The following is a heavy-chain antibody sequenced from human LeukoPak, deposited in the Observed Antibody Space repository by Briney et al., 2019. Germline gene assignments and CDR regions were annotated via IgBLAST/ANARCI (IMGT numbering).Heavy chain of an antibody. CDR3: AQGRKTWIQLWSHPGYYFDY. D-gene: IGHD5-18*01. Sequence: GGSLRLSCAASGFDFNVYSMNWIRQVPGKGLQWFSSISSDSRHSFYADSVKGRFTISRDNSKNTLYLQMNSLRAEDTAVYYCAQGRKTWIQLWSHPGYYFDYWGQGTLVTVSS. J-gene: IGHJ4*02. CDR2: ISSDSRHS. CDR1: GFDFNVYS. V-gene: IGHV3-21*04.